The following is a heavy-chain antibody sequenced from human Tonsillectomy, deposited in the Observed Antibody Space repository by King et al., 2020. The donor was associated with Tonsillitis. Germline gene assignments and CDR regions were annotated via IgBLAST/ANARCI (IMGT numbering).Heavy chain of an antibody. V-gene: IGHV2-70*01. Sequence: VTLKESGPALVKPTQTLTLTCTFSGFSLSTSGMCVSWIRQPPGKALEWLALMDWDDAKYYSTSLKTRLTISKDTSKNQVVLTMTNMEPVDTATYYCARMQKPNYYGSGSYYNVAYYFDYWGQGTLVTVSS. CDR3: ARMQKPNYYGSGSYYNVAYYFDY. CDR2: MDWDDAK. CDR1: GFSLSTSGMC. D-gene: IGHD3-10*01. J-gene: IGHJ4*02.